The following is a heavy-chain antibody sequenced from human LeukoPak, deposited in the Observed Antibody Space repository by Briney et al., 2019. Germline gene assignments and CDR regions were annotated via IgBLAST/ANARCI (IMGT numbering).Heavy chain of an antibody. J-gene: IGHJ4*02. CDR1: GFTFSSYA. Sequence: GGSLRLSCAASGFTFSSYAMHWVRQAPGKGLEWVAVISYDGSNKYYADSVKGRFTISRDNSKNTLYLQMNSLRAEDTAVYYCAKSGETYYDILTGFPGGFDYWGQGTLVTVSS. CDR3: AKSGETYYDILTGFPGGFDY. CDR2: ISYDGSNK. V-gene: IGHV3-30*04. D-gene: IGHD3-9*01.